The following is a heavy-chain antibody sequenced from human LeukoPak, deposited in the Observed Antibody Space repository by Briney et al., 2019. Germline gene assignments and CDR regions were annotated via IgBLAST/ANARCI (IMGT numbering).Heavy chain of an antibody. CDR1: GGSISSYY. V-gene: IGHV4-59*01. CDR3: ARSIAARPNWYFDL. D-gene: IGHD6-6*01. Sequence: SETLSLTCTVSGGSISSYYWSWIRQPPGKGLEWIGYIYYSGSTNYNPSLKSRVTISVDTSKNQFSLKLSSVTAADTAVYYCARSIAARPNWYFDLWGRGTLVTVSS. J-gene: IGHJ2*01. CDR2: IYYSGST.